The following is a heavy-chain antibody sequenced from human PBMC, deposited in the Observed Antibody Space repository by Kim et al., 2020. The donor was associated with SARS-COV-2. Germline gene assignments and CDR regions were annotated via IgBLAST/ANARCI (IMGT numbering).Heavy chain of an antibody. CDR3: AREGGHSGSYYSIRNYYYYGMDV. V-gene: IGHV1-3*01. CDR2: INAGNGNT. CDR1: GYTFTSYA. D-gene: IGHD1-26*01. Sequence: ASVKVSCKASGYTFTSYAMHWVRQAPGQRLEWMGWINAGNGNTKYSQKFQGRVTITRDTSASTAYMELSSLRSEDTAVYYCAREGGHSGSYYSIRNYYYYGMDVWGQGTTVTVSS. J-gene: IGHJ6*02.